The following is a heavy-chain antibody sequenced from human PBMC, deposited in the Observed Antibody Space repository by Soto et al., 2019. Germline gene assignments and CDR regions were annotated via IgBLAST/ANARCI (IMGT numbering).Heavy chain of an antibody. Sequence: GSLRLSCAASGFTFSSYAMNWVRQAPGKGLEWVSAISDSGGSTYYADSVKGRFTFSRDNSKNTLYLQMNSLRAEDTAVYYCAKATYSNTGGYYYYGMDVWGQGTTVTVSS. J-gene: IGHJ6*02. CDR2: ISDSGGST. CDR1: GFTFSSYA. V-gene: IGHV3-23*01. CDR3: AKATYSNTGGYYYYGMDV. D-gene: IGHD4-4*01.